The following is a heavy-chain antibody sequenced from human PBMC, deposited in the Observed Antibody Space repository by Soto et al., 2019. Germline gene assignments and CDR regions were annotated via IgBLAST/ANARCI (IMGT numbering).Heavy chain of an antibody. Sequence: TSETLSLTCTVSGGSISSGGYYWSWIRQHPGEGLEWIGYIYYSGSTYYNPSLKSRVTISVDTSKNQFSLKLSSVTAADTAVYYCARLSNPWGNSVMDYWGRGTLVTVSS. V-gene: IGHV4-31*03. CDR1: GGSISSGGYY. D-gene: IGHD3-16*01. CDR3: ARLSNPWGNSVMDY. CDR2: IYYSGST. J-gene: IGHJ4*02.